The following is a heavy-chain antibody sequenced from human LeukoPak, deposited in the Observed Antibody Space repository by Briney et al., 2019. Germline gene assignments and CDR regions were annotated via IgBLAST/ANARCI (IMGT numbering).Heavy chain of an antibody. CDR3: AVGATGNFDY. V-gene: IGHV4-61*01. D-gene: IGHD1-26*01. Sequence: SETLSLTCTVSGGSISSGSYYWSWIRQPPGKGLEWIGYIYYSGSTNYNPSLKSRVTISVDTSKNQFSLKLSSVTAADTAVYYCAVGATGNFDYWGQGTLVTVSS. CDR2: IYYSGST. CDR1: GGSISSGSYY. J-gene: IGHJ4*02.